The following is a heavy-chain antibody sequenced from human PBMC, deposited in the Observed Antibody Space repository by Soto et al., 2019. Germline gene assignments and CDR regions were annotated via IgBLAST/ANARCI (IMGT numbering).Heavy chain of an antibody. CDR3: VRDFRSSDF. CDR2: INGVGTYT. D-gene: IGHD3-3*01. J-gene: IGHJ4*02. Sequence: EVQLVESGGGSAQPGGSLRLSCAASGVTFSNYWIHWVRQAPGKGPMWVSRINGVGTYTNYADSVRGRFSISRDNSENTVYLHMNSLRAEDTAMYYCVRDFRSSDFWGQGTPVTVSS. CDR1: GVTFSNYW. V-gene: IGHV3-74*01.